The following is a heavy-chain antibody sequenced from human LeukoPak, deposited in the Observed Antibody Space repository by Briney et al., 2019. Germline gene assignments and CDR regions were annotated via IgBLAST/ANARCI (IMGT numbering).Heavy chain of an antibody. J-gene: IGHJ4*02. CDR1: GYTLTELS. Sequence: GASVKVSCKVSGYTLTELSMHWVRQAPGKGLEWMGGFDPEDGETIYARKFQGRVTMTEDTSTDTAYMELSSLRSEDTAVYYCATSYYGSGSYFVYWGQGTLVTVSS. CDR2: FDPEDGET. CDR3: ATSYYGSGSYFVY. D-gene: IGHD3-10*01. V-gene: IGHV1-24*01.